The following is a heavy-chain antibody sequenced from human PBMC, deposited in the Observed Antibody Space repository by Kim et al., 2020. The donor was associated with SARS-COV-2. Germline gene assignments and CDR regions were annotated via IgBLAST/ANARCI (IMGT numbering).Heavy chain of an antibody. V-gene: IGHV1-18*01. CDR2: IIPYNGKT. J-gene: IGHJ4*02. CDR1: GYTFTSYS. D-gene: IGHD1-7*01. Sequence: ASVKVSCKASGYTFTSYSISWVRQAPGQGLEWMGWIIPYNGKTNYAEHLQGRVTMTSDTSTSTAYMELRSLRSDDTAVYFCARFRGNWNYLDNYWGQGTLVPVSS. CDR3: ARFRGNWNYLDNY.